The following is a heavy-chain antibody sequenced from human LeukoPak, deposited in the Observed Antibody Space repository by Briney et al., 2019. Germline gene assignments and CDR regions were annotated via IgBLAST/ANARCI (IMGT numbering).Heavy chain of an antibody. CDR3: AKDSQGDVVTTFWYYYYMDV. CDR2: ISGSGGST. Sequence: GGSLRLSCAASGFTFSSYAMSWVRQAPGKGLEWVSAISGSGGSTYYADSVKGRFTISRDNSKNTLYLQMNSLRAEDTAVYYCAKDSQGDVVTTFWYYYYMDVWGKGTTVTVSS. J-gene: IGHJ6*03. V-gene: IGHV3-23*01. CDR1: GFTFSSYA. D-gene: IGHD3-22*01.